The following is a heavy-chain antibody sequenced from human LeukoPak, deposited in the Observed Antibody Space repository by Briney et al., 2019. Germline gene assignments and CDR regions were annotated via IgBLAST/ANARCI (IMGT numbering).Heavy chain of an antibody. J-gene: IGHJ6*03. Sequence: SETLSLTCTVSGVSISSTTYHWGWIRQPPGKGLEWIGSIYFSGTTYHNPSLKSRVTISVDTSENQFSLKLNSVTAADTAVYYCARLLLYYYYIDVWGKGTTVTVSS. CDR1: GVSISSTTYH. CDR2: IYFSGTT. CDR3: ARLLLYYYYIDV. V-gene: IGHV4-39*01.